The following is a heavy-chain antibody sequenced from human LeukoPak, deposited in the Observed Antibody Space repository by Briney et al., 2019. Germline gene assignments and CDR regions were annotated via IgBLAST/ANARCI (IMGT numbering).Heavy chain of an antibody. V-gene: IGHV4-39*01. CDR1: GGSISGGSHH. J-gene: IGHJ4*02. CDR2: LYLSRTT. D-gene: IGHD6-13*01. CDR3: ARHRAGPFDY. Sequence: PSETLSLTCTVSGGSISGGSHHWGWFRQSPGKGLEWIGSLYLSRTTYYNPSLDSRVTISVDTSKNQFSLKLSSVTAADTAVYYCARHRAGPFDYWGQGTLVTVSS.